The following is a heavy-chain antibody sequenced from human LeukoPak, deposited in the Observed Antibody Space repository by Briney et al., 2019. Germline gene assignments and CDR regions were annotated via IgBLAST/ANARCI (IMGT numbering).Heavy chain of an antibody. CDR1: GFTFSTFG. CDR3: ARAVGFCSGGDCYGYYFDY. D-gene: IGHD2-15*01. J-gene: IGHJ4*02. CDR2: ISSSGTNI. V-gene: IGHV3-21*01. Sequence: GGSLRLSCAASGFTFSTFGMNWVRQAPGKGLEWVSSISSSGTNIYYADSVKGRFTISRDNAGDSLYLQMSSLRAEDTAVYYCARAVGFCSGGDCYGYYFDYWGQGTLVTVSS.